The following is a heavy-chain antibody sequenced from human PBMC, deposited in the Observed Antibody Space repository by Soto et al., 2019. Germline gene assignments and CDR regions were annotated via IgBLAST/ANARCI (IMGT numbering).Heavy chain of an antibody. CDR2: IIPIFGTA. CDR3: ARVKMVRGVAMGYYYYGMDV. CDR1: GGTFSSYA. V-gene: IGHV1-69*13. Sequence: SVKVSCKASGGTFSSYAISWVRQAPGQGLEWMGGIIPIFGTANYAQKFQGRVTITADESTSTAYMELSSLRSEDTAVYYCARVKMVRGVAMGYYYYGMDVWGQGTTVTVSS. J-gene: IGHJ6*02. D-gene: IGHD3-10*01.